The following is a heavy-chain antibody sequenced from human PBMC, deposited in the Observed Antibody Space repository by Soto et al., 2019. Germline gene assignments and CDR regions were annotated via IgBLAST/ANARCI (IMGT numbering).Heavy chain of an antibody. Sequence: QVQLVQSGAEVKKPGSSVKVSCKTSGVSFNNNGIGWVRQAPGHGLEWMGGVSPPFRTSNYARKFQGRISITADASTGTVNMDLSRLTSEDTAQYYCARVLYYGSGSYSPYGMDVWGQGNTVTVSS. D-gene: IGHD3-10*01. J-gene: IGHJ6*02. CDR3: ARVLYYGSGSYSPYGMDV. CDR1: GVSFNNNG. V-gene: IGHV1-69*01. CDR2: VSPPFRTS.